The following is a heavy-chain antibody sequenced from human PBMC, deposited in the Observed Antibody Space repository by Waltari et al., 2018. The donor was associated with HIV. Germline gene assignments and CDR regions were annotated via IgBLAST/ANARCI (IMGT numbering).Heavy chain of an antibody. V-gene: IGHV3-30*04. D-gene: IGHD6-19*01. CDR2: ISNDGSNK. CDR3: AREIGVSGWDY. J-gene: IGHJ4*02. Sequence: QVQLVESGGGVVQPGRSLRLSCAASGFTFSSFTIHWVRQAPGKGLEWLALISNDGSNKYYADSVEGRFTISRDNSKNTLYLQMNSLRAEDTAVYFCAREIGVSGWDYWGQGTLVTVSS. CDR1: GFTFSSFT.